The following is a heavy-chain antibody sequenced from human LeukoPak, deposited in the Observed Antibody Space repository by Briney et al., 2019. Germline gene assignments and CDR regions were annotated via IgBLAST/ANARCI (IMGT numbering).Heavy chain of an antibody. CDR3: ARHKSSGSYPLDY. J-gene: IGHJ4*02. Sequence: PSETLSLTCTVSGGSISTYFWSWIRQPPGKGLEWIGHIYFSGSTNYNPSLKSRVTISVDTSKNQFSLKLGSVTAADTAVYYCARHKSSGSYPLDYWGQGILVTVSS. D-gene: IGHD3-22*01. CDR2: IYFSGST. V-gene: IGHV4-59*08. CDR1: GGSISTYF.